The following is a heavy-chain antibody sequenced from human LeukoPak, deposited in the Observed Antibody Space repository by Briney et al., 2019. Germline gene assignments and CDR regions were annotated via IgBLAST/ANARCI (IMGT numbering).Heavy chain of an antibody. J-gene: IGHJ4*02. D-gene: IGHD5-24*01. CDR2: INPSGGST. CDR1: GYTFSSYY. Sequence: GASVKDSCKASGYTFSSYYMHWVRQAPGQGLEWMGIINPSGGSTSYAQKFQGSVTVTRDMSTSTVYMELSSLRSEDTAVYYCARGLATRSDYYFDYWGQGTLVTVSS. CDR3: ARGLATRSDYYFDY. V-gene: IGHV1-46*01.